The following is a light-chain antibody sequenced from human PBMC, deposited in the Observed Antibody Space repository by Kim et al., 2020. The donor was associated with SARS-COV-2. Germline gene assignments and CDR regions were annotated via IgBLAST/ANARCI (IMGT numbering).Light chain of an antibody. J-gene: IGKJ1*01. V-gene: IGKV3-20*01. CDR2: GAS. Sequence: EIVLTQSPGTLSLSPGERATLSCRASQSVSSTYLAWYQQKPGQAPRLLIYGASSRGTGIPDRFSGSGSGTDFTLTISRLEPEDSAVYYCQQYGRIPWTFGQGTKVDIK. CDR3: QQYGRIPWT. CDR1: QSVSSTY.